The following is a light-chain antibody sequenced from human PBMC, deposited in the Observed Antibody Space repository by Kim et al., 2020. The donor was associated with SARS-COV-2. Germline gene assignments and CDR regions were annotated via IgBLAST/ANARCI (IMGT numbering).Light chain of an antibody. CDR3: QQYNNWPPWT. CDR2: GAS. CDR1: QSVSTN. J-gene: IGKJ1*01. V-gene: IGKV3-15*01. Sequence: EIVMTQSPATLSVSPGERATLSCRASQSVSTNLVGYQQKPGQAPRVLIYGASTRATGIPARFSGSGSGTEFTLTISSLQSEDFAVYYCQQYNNWPPWTFGQGTKVEI.